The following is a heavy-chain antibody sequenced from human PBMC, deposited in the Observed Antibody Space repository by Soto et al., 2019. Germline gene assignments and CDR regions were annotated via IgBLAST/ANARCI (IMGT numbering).Heavy chain of an antibody. CDR1: GYALTSYA. V-gene: IGHV1-3*01. Sequence: ASVKVSCKASGYALTSYAMHWVRQAPGQRLEWMGWINAGNGNTKYSQKFQGRVTITRDTSASTAYMELSSLRSEDTAVYYCARDVTIFGVVIMDYFDYWGQGTLVTVSS. CDR2: INAGNGNT. CDR3: ARDVTIFGVVIMDYFDY. J-gene: IGHJ4*02. D-gene: IGHD3-3*01.